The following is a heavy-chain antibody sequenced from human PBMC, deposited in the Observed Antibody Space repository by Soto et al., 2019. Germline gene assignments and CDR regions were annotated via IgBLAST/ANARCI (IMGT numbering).Heavy chain of an antibody. CDR1: GFTLRSYW. Sequence: GGSLRLSCAASGFTLRSYWMSWVRQAPGKGLEWLATIKTDASEKKYVDSVKGRFTVSRDNAKNSLYLQMDSLRAEDTAVYYCARRRAPNWFAPWGQGTLVTVSS. CDR2: IKTDASEK. J-gene: IGHJ5*02. V-gene: IGHV3-7*01. CDR3: ARRRAPNWFAP.